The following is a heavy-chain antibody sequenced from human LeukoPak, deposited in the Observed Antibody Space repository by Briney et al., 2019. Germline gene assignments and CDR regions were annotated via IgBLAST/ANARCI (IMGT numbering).Heavy chain of an antibody. V-gene: IGHV1-2*02. Sequence: ASVKVSCKASGYTFTGYYMHWVRQAPGQGLEWMGWINPNSGGTNYAQKFQGRVTMTRDTSISTAYMELSRLRSDDTAVYYCARGTNDILTVYYIDYWGQGTLVTVSS. D-gene: IGHD3-9*01. J-gene: IGHJ4*02. CDR2: INPNSGGT. CDR1: GYTFTGYY. CDR3: ARGTNDILTVYYIDY.